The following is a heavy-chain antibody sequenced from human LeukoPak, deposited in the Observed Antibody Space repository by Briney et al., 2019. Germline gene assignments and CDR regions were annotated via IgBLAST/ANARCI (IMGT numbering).Heavy chain of an antibody. V-gene: IGHV3-23*01. D-gene: IGHD2-2*01. CDR1: GFPFSSYA. J-gene: IGHJ3*02. CDR3: TTGVVVVPALGAFDI. CDR2: ISGSGGST. Sequence: PGGSLGLSCAASGFPFSSYAMSWVRQAPGKGLEWVSAISGSGGSTDYAAPVKGRFTISRDDSKNTLYLQMNSLKTEDTAVYYCTTGVVVVPALGAFDIWGQGTMVTVSS.